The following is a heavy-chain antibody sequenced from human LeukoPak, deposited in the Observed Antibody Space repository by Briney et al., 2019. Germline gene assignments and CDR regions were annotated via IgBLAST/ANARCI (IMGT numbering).Heavy chain of an antibody. J-gene: IGHJ3*02. V-gene: IGHV3-66*01. D-gene: IGHD1-26*01. Sequence: PGGSLRLSCAASGXTVSSNYMSWVRQAPGKGLEWVSVIYSGGNTYYGDSVKGRFTISRDNSKNTLYLQMNSLRAEVTAVYYCARDTGVGPTSDAFDIWGQGTMVTVSS. CDR3: ARDTGVGPTSDAFDI. CDR1: GXTVSSNY. CDR2: IYSGGNT.